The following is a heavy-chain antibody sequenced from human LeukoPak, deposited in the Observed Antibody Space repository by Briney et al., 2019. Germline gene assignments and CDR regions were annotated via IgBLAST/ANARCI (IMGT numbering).Heavy chain of an antibody. V-gene: IGHV1-2*02. Sequence: GASVKVSCKASGYSFTDYYMHWVRQAPGQGLESMGWINPDSGGTNYPQKFQGRVTMTRDTSISTAYMELSRLRSDDTAVYYCARGGHYYSYSMDVCGKGTTVTVSS. CDR1: GYSFTDYY. CDR2: INPDSGGT. CDR3: ARGGHYYSYSMDV. J-gene: IGHJ6*03.